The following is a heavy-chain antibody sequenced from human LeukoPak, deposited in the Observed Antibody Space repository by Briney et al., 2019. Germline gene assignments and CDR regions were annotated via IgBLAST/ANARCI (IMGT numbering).Heavy chain of an antibody. J-gene: IGHJ5*02. CDR1: GFTFSSYA. CDR2: ISYDGSNK. V-gene: IGHV3-30-3*01. Sequence: GGSLRLSCAASGFTFSSYAMHWVRQAPGKGLEWVAVISYDGSNKYYAHSVKGRFTISRDNSKNTLYLQMNSLRAEDTAVYYCARGIAAAGSWFDPWGQGTLVTVSS. D-gene: IGHD6-13*01. CDR3: ARGIAAAGSWFDP.